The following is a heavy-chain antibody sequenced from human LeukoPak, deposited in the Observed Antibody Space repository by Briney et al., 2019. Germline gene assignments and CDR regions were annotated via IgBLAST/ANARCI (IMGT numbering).Heavy chain of an antibody. V-gene: IGHV7-4-1*02. Sequence: ASVKVSCKASGYTLTSYAMNWVRQAPGQGLEWTGWINTNTGNPTYAQGFTGRIVFSLDTSVSTAYLQISSLKAEDSAVYYCAKNGLGAVVKTDWGQGTLVTVSS. J-gene: IGHJ4*02. CDR2: INTNTGNP. D-gene: IGHD3-22*01. CDR3: AKNGLGAVVKTD. CDR1: GYTLTSYA.